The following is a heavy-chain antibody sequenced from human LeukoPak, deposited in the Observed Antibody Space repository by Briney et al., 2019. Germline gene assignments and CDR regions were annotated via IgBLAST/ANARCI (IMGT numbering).Heavy chain of an antibody. Sequence: RRASVKVSCKASGDSFSSFGFNWVRQAPGQGLEWMGRITPIFGSAHYPQRFQGRVTIAADESTATVYMELSILRSEDTALYYCAREQRLDGNWFFDLWGQGTVVTVSS. CDR3: AREQRLDGNWFFDL. D-gene: IGHD3-9*01. V-gene: IGHV1-69*13. J-gene: IGHJ4*02. CDR1: GDSFSSFG. CDR2: ITPIFGSA.